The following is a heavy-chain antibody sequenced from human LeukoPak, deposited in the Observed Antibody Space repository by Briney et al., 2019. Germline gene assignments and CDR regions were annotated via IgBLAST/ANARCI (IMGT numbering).Heavy chain of an antibody. V-gene: IGHV3-30-3*01. D-gene: IGHD3-10*01. Sequence: GGSLRLSCAASGFTFSSYAMHWVRQAPGKGLEWVAVMSSDGNKKFYAEYVKGRFTISRDNSENTLYLEMNSLRGEDTAVYYCARGDYDLSGSYHYGMDVWGQGTTVTVSS. J-gene: IGHJ6*02. CDR1: GFTFSSYA. CDR3: ARGDYDLSGSYHYGMDV. CDR2: MSSDGNKK.